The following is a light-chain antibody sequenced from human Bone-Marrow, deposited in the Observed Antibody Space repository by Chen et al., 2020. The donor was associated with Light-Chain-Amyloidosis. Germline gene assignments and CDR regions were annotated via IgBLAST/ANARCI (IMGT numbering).Light chain of an antibody. CDR1: NIGSTS. J-gene: IGLJ3*02. Sequence: SYVLTQPSSVSVAPGQTATIACGGNNIGSTSVHWYQQPPGQAPLLVVYDDSDRHSGIPERLSGSNSGNTATLTISRVDAGDEAVYYCQVWDRSSDRPVFGGGTKLTVL. V-gene: IGLV3-21*02. CDR3: QVWDRSSDRPV. CDR2: DDS.